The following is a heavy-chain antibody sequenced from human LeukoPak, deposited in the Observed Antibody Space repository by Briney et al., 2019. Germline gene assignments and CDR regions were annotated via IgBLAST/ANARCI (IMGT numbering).Heavy chain of an antibody. CDR2: ISYDGSNK. J-gene: IGHJ4*02. CDR3: AKDQIRGKWLQLGPFDY. V-gene: IGHV3-30*18. Sequence: GGSLRLSCAASGFTFSSYGMHWVRQAPGKGLEWVAVISYDGSNKYYADSVKGRFTISRDNSKNTLYLQMNSLRAEDTAVYYCAKDQIRGKWLQLGPFDYWGQGTLVTVSS. CDR1: GFTFSSYG. D-gene: IGHD5-24*01.